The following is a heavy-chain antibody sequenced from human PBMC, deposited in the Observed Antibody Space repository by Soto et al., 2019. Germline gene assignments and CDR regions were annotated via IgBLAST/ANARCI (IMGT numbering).Heavy chain of an antibody. V-gene: IGHV1-69*13. Sequence: SVKVSCKASGGTFSSYTLIWVRQAPGQGPEWMGGIIPIFGTPNYAPKFQGRITITADESTSTAYMELSSLRSEDTAVYYCARQMWCTGGTCYSAFDYWGQGTLVTVSS. CDR2: IIPIFGTP. CDR1: GGTFSSYT. J-gene: IGHJ4*02. D-gene: IGHD2-15*01. CDR3: ARQMWCTGGTCYSAFDY.